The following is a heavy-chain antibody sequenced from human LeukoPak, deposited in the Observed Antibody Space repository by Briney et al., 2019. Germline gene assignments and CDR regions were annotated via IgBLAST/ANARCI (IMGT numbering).Heavy chain of an antibody. D-gene: IGHD1-26*01. CDR3: ARGELPPGFDY. J-gene: IGHJ4*02. CDR2: ISYDGSNK. Sequence: PGGSLRLSCAASGFTFSSYAMHWVRQAPGKGLEWVAVISYDGSNKYYADSVKGRFTISRDNSKNTLYLQMNSLRAEDTAVYYCARGELPPGFDYWGQGTLVTVSS. V-gene: IGHV3-30*04. CDR1: GFTFSSYA.